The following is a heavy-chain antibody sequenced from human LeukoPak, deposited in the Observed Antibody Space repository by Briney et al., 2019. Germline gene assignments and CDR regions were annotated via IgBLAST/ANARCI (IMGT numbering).Heavy chain of an antibody. J-gene: IGHJ3*02. Sequence: ASVKVSCKASGYTFTGYYMHWVRQAPGQGLEWMGWINPNSGGTNYAQKFQGRVTMTRGTSISTAYMELSRLRSDDTAVYYCAREKVTMIVATDDAFDIWGQGTMVTVSS. CDR1: GYTFTGYY. D-gene: IGHD3-22*01. CDR2: INPNSGGT. V-gene: IGHV1-2*02. CDR3: AREKVTMIVATDDAFDI.